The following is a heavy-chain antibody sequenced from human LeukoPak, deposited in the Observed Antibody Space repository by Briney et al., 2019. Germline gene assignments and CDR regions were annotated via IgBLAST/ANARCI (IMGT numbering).Heavy chain of an antibody. CDR2: IIPIFGTA. J-gene: IGHJ4*02. V-gene: IGHV1-69*01. CDR3: ARVSYTAMVTGGFDY. Sequence: SVKVSCKASGGTFSSYAISWVRQAPGQGLEWMGGIIPIFGTANYAQKFQGRVTITADESTSTAYMELSSLRSEDTAVYYCARVSYTAMVTGGFDYWGQGTLVTVSS. CDR1: GGTFSSYA. D-gene: IGHD5-18*01.